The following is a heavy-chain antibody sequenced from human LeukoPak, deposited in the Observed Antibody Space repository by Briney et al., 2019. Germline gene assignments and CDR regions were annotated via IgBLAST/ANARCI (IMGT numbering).Heavy chain of an antibody. J-gene: IGHJ4*02. CDR2: IRYDGSNK. CDR3: ARAIAVAANLDY. CDR1: EFTFSRYG. Sequence: HPGGSLRLSCAASEFTFSRYGMHWVRQAPGKGLEWVAFIRYDGSNKYYADSVKGRFTISRDNSKNTLYLQMNSLRAEDTAVYYCARAIAVAANLDYWGQGTLVTVSS. D-gene: IGHD6-19*01. V-gene: IGHV3-30*02.